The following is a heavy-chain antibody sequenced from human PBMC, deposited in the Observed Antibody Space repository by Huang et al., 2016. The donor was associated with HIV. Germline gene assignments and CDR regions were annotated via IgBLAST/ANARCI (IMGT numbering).Heavy chain of an antibody. Sequence: EVQLVESGGGLVQPGRSLRLSCAASGFTFDDYAMHVVRQALGKGLEWGSGISWNSGNIGYADSVKGRFTISRDNAKNSLYLQMNSLRAEDMALYYCAKGSKQWLVGSHFDYWGQGTLVTVSS. J-gene: IGHJ4*02. CDR2: ISWNSGNI. CDR1: GFTFDDYA. D-gene: IGHD6-19*01. V-gene: IGHV3-9*03. CDR3: AKGSKQWLVGSHFDY.